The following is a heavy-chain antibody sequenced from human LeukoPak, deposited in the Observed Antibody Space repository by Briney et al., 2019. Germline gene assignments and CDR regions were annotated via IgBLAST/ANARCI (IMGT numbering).Heavy chain of an antibody. V-gene: IGHV1-46*01. CDR3: ATVSGSYYWFDP. D-gene: IGHD1-26*01. Sequence: GASVKVSCKASGYTFTSYYMHWVRQAPGQGLEWMGIINPSGGSTSYAQKFQGRVTMTRDTSTSTVYMELSSLRSEDTAVYYCATVSGSYYWFDPWGQGTLVTVSS. CDR2: INPSGGST. J-gene: IGHJ5*02. CDR1: GYTFTSYY.